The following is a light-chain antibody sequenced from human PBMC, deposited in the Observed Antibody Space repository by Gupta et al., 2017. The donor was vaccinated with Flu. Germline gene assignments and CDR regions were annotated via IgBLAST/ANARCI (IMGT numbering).Light chain of an antibody. V-gene: IGLV6-57*01. CDR2: EDD. J-gene: IGLJ3*02. Sequence: SSGTIASNYVQWYQQRPGRSPTTVIYEDDQRPSGVPDRFSGSIDSSSNSASLTISGLKTEDEAAYYCQSYDDTNQVFGGGTKLTVL. CDR1: SGTIASNY. CDR3: QSYDDTNQV.